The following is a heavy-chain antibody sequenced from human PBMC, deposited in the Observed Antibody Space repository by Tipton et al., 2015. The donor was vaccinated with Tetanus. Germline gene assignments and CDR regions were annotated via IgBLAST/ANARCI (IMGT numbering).Heavy chain of an antibody. CDR2: INHSGST. Sequence: TLSLTCAVYGGSFSGYYWSWIRQPPGKGLEWIGEINHSGSTNYNPSLKSRVTISVDTSKNQFSLKLSSVTAADTAVYYCARVSLAAAGDYWGQGTLVTVSS. CDR1: GGSFSGYY. J-gene: IGHJ4*02. V-gene: IGHV4-34*01. CDR3: ARVSLAAAGDY. D-gene: IGHD6-13*01.